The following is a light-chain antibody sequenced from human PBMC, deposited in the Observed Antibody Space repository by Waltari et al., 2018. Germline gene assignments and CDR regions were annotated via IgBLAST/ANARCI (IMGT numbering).Light chain of an antibody. J-gene: IGLJ3*02. CDR2: SHN. CDR1: SSNIGDKT. V-gene: IGLV1-44*01. CDR3: AAWDDSLNGPV. Sequence: QSVLTHPPSASGTPGPRVTIPCSGSSSNIGDKTVNWYQKPPGTSPQLRICSHNQRPSGVPDRVSGSKSGTSASLSISGLQSEDEADYYCAAWDDSLNGPVCGGGTKLTVL.